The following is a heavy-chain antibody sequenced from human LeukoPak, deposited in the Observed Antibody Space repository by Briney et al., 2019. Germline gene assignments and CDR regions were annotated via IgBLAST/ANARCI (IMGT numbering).Heavy chain of an antibody. CDR3: ARHYYGSGSYYIY. V-gene: IGHV1-2*02. Sequence: ASVTVSFKASGYTFTGYYMHWVRQAPGQGLEWMGWINPNSGGTNYAQKSQGRVTMTRDTSISTAYMELSRLRSDDTAVYYCARHYYGSGSYYIYWGQGTLVTVSP. J-gene: IGHJ4*02. D-gene: IGHD3-10*01. CDR1: GYTFTGYY. CDR2: INPNSGGT.